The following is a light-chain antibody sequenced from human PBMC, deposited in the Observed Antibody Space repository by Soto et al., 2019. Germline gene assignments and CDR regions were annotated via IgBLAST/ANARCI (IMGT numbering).Light chain of an antibody. CDR3: RSYDSGMIGLV. J-gene: IGLJ2*01. V-gene: IGLV1-40*01. CDR2: GNS. Sequence: QSVLTQPPSVSGAPGQRVTISCTGTSSNIGADYDVHWYQQHPGTAPKLLIYGNSNRPSGVPDRFSGSKSGTSASLAITGVQAEDEDDYYCRSYDSGMIGLVFGGGTKLTVL. CDR1: SSNIGADYD.